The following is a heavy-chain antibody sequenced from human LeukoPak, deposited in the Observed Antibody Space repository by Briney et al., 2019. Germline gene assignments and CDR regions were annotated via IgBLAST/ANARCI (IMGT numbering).Heavy chain of an antibody. CDR1: GFTFSSYA. J-gene: IGHJ4*02. CDR3: AKVGVAGTTVYFDY. Sequence: GGSLRLSCAASGFTFSSYAMSWARQAPGKGLEWVSAISGSGGSTYYADSVKGRFTISRDNSKNTLYLQMNSLRAEDTAVYYCAKVGVAGTTVYFDYWGQGTLVTVSS. CDR2: ISGSGGST. V-gene: IGHV3-23*01. D-gene: IGHD1-1*01.